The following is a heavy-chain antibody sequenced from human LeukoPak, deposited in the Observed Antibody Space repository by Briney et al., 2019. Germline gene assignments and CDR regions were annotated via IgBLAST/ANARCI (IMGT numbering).Heavy chain of an antibody. CDR1: GGSISSYY. CDR2: IYYSGST. D-gene: IGHD3-16*01. J-gene: IGHJ4*02. CDR3: ARGPMNTPGLFDY. Sequence: SETLSLTCTVSGGSISSYYWSWIRQPPGKGLEWIGYIYYSGSTNYNPSLKSRVTISVDTSKNQFSLKLSSVTAADTAVYYCARGPMNTPGLFDYWGQGTLVTVSS. V-gene: IGHV4-59*01.